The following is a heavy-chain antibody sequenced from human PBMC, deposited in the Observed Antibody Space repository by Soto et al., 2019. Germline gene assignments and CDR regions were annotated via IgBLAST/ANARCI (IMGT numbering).Heavy chain of an antibody. CDR2: ISSSSSTI. CDR1: GFTFSSYS. J-gene: IGHJ4*02. CDR3: ARDQLLVVELRYFDTKPNYFDY. V-gene: IGHV3-48*01. D-gene: IGHD3-9*01. Sequence: EVQLVESGGGLVQPGGSLRLSCAASGFTFSSYSMNWVRQAPGKGLEWVSYISSSSSTIYYADSVKGRFTISRDNAKNSLYLQMNRLRAEYTAVYYCARDQLLVVELRYFDTKPNYFDYWGQGTLVTVSS.